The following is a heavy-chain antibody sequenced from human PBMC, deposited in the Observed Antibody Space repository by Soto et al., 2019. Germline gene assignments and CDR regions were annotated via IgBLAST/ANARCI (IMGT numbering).Heavy chain of an antibody. Sequence: QVQLVQSGAEVKQPGASVKVSYKASGYTFTSYGISWVRQAPGQGLEWMGWISAYNGNTNYAQKLQGRVTMTTDTSTSTAYMELGSLRSDDTAVYYCARERDSSRWYVDGPGWFDPWGQGTLVTVSS. CDR2: ISAYNGNT. D-gene: IGHD6-13*01. CDR3: ARERDSSRWYVDGPGWFDP. V-gene: IGHV1-18*01. J-gene: IGHJ5*02. CDR1: GYTFTSYG.